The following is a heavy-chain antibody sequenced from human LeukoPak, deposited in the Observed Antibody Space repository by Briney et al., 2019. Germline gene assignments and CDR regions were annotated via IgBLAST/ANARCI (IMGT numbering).Heavy chain of an antibody. CDR1: GGSISSSSYY. V-gene: IGHV4-39*01. CDR3: ARLMVVAATIDY. CDR2: IYYSGST. J-gene: IGHJ4*02. D-gene: IGHD2-15*01. Sequence: PSETLSLTCTVSGGSISSSSYYWGWIRQPPGKGLEWIGSIYYSGSTYYNPSLKSRVTISVDTSKNQFSLKLSSVTAADTAAYYCARLMVVAATIDYWGQGTLVTVSS.